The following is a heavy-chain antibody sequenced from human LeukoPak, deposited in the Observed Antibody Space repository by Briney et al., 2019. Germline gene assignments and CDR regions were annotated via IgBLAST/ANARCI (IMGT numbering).Heavy chain of an antibody. V-gene: IGHV3-23*01. CDR3: AKGAGYCSSTSCYTPSGNYYYMDV. D-gene: IGHD2-2*02. Sequence: GGSLRLSCAASGFTFTSYAMTWVRQAPGKGLEWVSAISGSGGSTYYADSVKGRFTISRDNSKNTLYLQMNSLRAEDTAVYYCAKGAGYCSSTSCYTPSGNYYYMDVWGKGTTVTVSS. CDR1: GFTFTSYA. CDR2: ISGSGGST. J-gene: IGHJ6*03.